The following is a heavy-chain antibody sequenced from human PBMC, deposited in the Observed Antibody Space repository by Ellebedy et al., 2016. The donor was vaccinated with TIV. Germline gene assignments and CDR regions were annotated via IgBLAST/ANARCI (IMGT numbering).Heavy chain of an antibody. V-gene: IGHV4-59*01. D-gene: IGHD5-24*01. Sequence: MPSETLSLTCTVSGASMRTYYWGWIRQPPGKGLEWIWYMFYSGSTNYNPSLKSRVPTSLDRSKNQFSLKLTSVTAADTAVYFCAGSRRDGYNYDCWGQGTLVTVSS. CDR3: AGSRRDGYNYDC. CDR1: GASMRTYY. CDR2: MFYSGST. J-gene: IGHJ4*02.